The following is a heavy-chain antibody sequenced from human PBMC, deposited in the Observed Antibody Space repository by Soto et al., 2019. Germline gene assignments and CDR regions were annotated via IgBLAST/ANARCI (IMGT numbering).Heavy chain of an antibody. CDR3: ARGNTPWIQLWPNNWFDP. V-gene: IGHV4-31*03. Sequence: KASETLSLTCTVSGGSISSGGYYWSWIRQHPGKGLEWIGYIYYSGSTYYNPSLKSRVTISVDTSKNQFSLKLSSVTAADTAVYYRARGNTPWIQLWPNNWFDPWGQGTLVTVSS. D-gene: IGHD5-18*01. CDR2: IYYSGST. J-gene: IGHJ5*02. CDR1: GGSISSGGYY.